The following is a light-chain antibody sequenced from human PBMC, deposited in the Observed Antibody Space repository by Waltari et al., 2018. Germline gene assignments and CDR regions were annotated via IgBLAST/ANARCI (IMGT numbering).Light chain of an antibody. CDR1: SSNIGNNY. V-gene: IGLV1-51*02. J-gene: IGLJ7*01. Sequence: QSMLTQPPSVSAAPGPRVTISCSGGSSNIGNNYVSLYRQFPGTAPKLLIYENTERPSGIPGRFSGSKSGTSATLDITGLQAGDEADYYCGTWDSSLSGAVFGGGTHLTVL. CDR2: ENT. CDR3: GTWDSSLSGAV.